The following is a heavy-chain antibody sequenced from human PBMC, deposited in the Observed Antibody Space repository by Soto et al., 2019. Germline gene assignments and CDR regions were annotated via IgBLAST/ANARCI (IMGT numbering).Heavy chain of an antibody. CDR2: ISASGVST. J-gene: IGHJ4*02. D-gene: IGHD3-10*01. CDR3: VKDITARNYVPDS. CDR1: GFSFSSYA. V-gene: IGHV3-23*01. Sequence: GGSLRLSCAASGFSFSSYAMGWVRQAPGKGLEWVSTISASGVSTYHADSVQGRFTVSRDNSKNTLYLQMNSLRSEDTALYFCVKDITARNYVPDSWGQGTLVTVSS.